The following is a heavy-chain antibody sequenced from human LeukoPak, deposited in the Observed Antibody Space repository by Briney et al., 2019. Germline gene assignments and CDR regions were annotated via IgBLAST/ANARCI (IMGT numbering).Heavy chain of an antibody. J-gene: IGHJ4*02. D-gene: IGHD6-19*01. CDR2: IYYSGST. CDR1: GGSISSSSYY. V-gene: IGHV4-39*01. Sequence: SETLSLTCTVSGGSISSSSYYWGWIRQPPGKGLEWIGSIYYSGSTYYNPSLKSRVTISVDTSKNQFSLKLSSVTAADTAVYYCARLSGIAVAWVWFEVWGQGTLVTVSS. CDR3: ARLSGIAVAWVWFEV.